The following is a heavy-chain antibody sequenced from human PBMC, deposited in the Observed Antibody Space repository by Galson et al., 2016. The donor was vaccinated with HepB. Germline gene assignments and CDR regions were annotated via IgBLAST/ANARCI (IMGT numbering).Heavy chain of an antibody. CDR3: TRGFDYFDY. V-gene: IGHV1-2*06. J-gene: IGHJ4*02. D-gene: IGHD3-3*01. Sequence: SVKVSCKASGYSFSGYYIHWVRQAPGQGLEWVGRINPNTGDTNYAQQFQGRVTLTRDRSISTAFMELSRLRSDDTAVYYCTRGFDYFDYWGQGTLVTVSS. CDR2: INPNTGDT. CDR1: GYSFSGYY.